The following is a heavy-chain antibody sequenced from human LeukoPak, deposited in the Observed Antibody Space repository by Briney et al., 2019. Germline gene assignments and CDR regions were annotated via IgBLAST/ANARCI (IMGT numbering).Heavy chain of an antibody. CDR2: IYYSGST. V-gene: IGHV4-31*03. J-gene: IGHJ4*02. D-gene: IGHD3-16*02. Sequence: SETLSLTCTVSGGSISSGGYYWSWIRQHPGKGLEWIGYIYYSGSTYYNPSLKSRVTVSVDTSKNQFSLKLSSVTAADTAVYYCVRGNRGDYVWGSYRYDYWGQGTLVTVSS. CDR3: VRGNRGDYVWGSYRYDY. CDR1: GGSISSGGYY.